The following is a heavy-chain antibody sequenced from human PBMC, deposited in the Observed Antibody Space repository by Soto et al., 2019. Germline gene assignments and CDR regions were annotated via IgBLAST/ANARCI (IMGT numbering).Heavy chain of an antibody. CDR1: GFTFRNFG. V-gene: IGHV3-23*01. CDR3: AKDVGYGGSLFDF. D-gene: IGHD2-15*01. J-gene: IGHJ4*02. CDR2: VSGGGENT. Sequence: GGSLRLSCAASGFTFRNFGMAWVRQAPGKGLEWVSTVSGGGENTHYSDSVNGRFAISRDNSQNTVYLHMSSLRVDDTATYYCAKDVGYGGSLFDFSGQGTKVTVYS.